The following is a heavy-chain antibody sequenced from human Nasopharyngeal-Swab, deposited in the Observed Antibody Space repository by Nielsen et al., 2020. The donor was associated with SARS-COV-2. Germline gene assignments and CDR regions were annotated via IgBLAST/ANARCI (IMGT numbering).Heavy chain of an antibody. CDR3: ARDIGVGATPQDY. Sequence: GGSLRLSCAASGFTLSSYGMHWVRQAPGKGLEWVAVIWYNGSNKYYADSVKGRFTISRDNSKNTLYLQMNSLRAEDTAVYYCARDIGVGATPQDYWGQGTLVTVSS. J-gene: IGHJ4*02. CDR1: GFTLSSYG. D-gene: IGHD1-26*01. V-gene: IGHV3-33*01. CDR2: IWYNGSNK.